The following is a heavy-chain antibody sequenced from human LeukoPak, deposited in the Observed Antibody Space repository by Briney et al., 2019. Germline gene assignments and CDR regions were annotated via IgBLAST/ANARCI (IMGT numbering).Heavy chain of an antibody. D-gene: IGHD4-17*01. J-gene: IGHJ4*02. CDR2: VSVSGSST. V-gene: IGHV3-23*01. CDR1: GFTFSSYA. CDR3: AKGQRFYGEYYFDY. Sequence: GGSLRLSCVASGFTFSSYAMSWVRQAPGKGLEWVSTVSVSGSSTFYADSVKGRFTISRDNSKSTLYLQMNSLRAEDTAVYYCAKGQRFYGEYYFDYWGQGTLVTVSS.